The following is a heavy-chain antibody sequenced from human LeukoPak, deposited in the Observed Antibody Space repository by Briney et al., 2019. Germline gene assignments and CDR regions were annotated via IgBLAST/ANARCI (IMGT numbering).Heavy chain of an antibody. J-gene: IGHJ4*02. D-gene: IGHD6-19*01. Sequence: GGSLRLSCAASGFTFSSYCMHWVRQAPGKGLEWVSRINSDGSSTSYADSVKGRFTISRDNAKNTLYLQMNSLRAEDTAVYYCARASVAGTLIGYWGQGTLVTVSS. CDR1: GFTFSSYC. V-gene: IGHV3-74*01. CDR2: INSDGSST. CDR3: ARASVAGTLIGY.